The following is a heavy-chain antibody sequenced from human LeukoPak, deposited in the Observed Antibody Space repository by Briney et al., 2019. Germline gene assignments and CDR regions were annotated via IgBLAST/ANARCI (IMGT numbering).Heavy chain of an antibody. J-gene: IGHJ4*02. CDR3: ATAAYCSSTSCYSLDY. CDR2: IRYDGSNK. V-gene: IGHV3-30*02. Sequence: GGSLRLSCAASGFTFSSYGMHWVRQAPGKGLEWVAFIRYDGSNKYYADSVKGRFTISRDDSKNTLYLQMNSLRAEDTAVYYCATAAYCSSTSCYSLDYWGQGTLVTVSS. D-gene: IGHD2-2*01. CDR1: GFTFSSYG.